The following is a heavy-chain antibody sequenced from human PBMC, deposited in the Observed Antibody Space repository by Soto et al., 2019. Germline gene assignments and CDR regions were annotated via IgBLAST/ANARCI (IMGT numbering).Heavy chain of an antibody. V-gene: IGHV3-21*01. CDR1: GFTFSSYS. CDR3: ASDPDGSTKERSYYYYGMDV. Sequence: EVQLVESGGGLVKPGGSLRLSCAASGFTFSSYSMNWVRQAPGKGLEWVSSISRTSSYIYYADSVKGRFTISRDNAKDSLYLQMNSLSAEDTAVYYCASDPDGSTKERSYYYYGMDVWGQGTTVTVSS. J-gene: IGHJ6*02. CDR2: ISRTSSYI. D-gene: IGHD5-12*01.